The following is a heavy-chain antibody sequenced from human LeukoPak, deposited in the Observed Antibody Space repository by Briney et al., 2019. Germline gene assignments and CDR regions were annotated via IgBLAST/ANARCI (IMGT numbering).Heavy chain of an antibody. Sequence: PGGSLRLSCAASGFTFSSYGMSWVRQAPGKGLEWVAVISYDGSNKYYADSVKGRFTISRDNAKNTLYLQMNSLRAEDTAVYYCARATYYDFWSGSFDYWGQGTLVTVSS. J-gene: IGHJ4*02. CDR1: GFTFSSYG. V-gene: IGHV3-30*03. D-gene: IGHD3-3*01. CDR2: ISYDGSNK. CDR3: ARATYYDFWSGSFDY.